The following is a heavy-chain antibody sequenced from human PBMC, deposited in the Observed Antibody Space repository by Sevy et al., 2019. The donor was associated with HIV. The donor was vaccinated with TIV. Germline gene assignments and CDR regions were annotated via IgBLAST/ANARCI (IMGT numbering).Heavy chain of an antibody. Sequence: GGSLRLSCAVSGFSFSHYAFHWVRQAPGKGLEWVSLISYDGTYKYYADSVKGRFTISRDNSKNTLYQQMNSLRGNDTTVYYCARVAVSYCTNDCYHRFDYWGPRALVTVSS. CDR1: GFSFSHYA. CDR2: ISYDGTYK. CDR3: ARVAVSYCTNDCYHRFDY. J-gene: IGHJ4*02. D-gene: IGHD2-8*01. V-gene: IGHV3-30-3*01.